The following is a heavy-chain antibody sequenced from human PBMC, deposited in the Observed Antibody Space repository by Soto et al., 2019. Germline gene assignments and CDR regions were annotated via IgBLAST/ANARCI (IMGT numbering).Heavy chain of an antibody. CDR2: IIPIFGTA. J-gene: IGHJ6*02. V-gene: IGHV1-69*13. Sequence: SVNVSCKSSGGTFSSYSISWGRQAPGQGLECMGGIIPIFGTANYAQKFQGRVTITADESTSTAYMELSSLRSEDTAVYYCASITIFDYGMDVWGQGTTVTVSS. CDR3: ASITIFDYGMDV. D-gene: IGHD3-3*01. CDR1: GGTFSSYS.